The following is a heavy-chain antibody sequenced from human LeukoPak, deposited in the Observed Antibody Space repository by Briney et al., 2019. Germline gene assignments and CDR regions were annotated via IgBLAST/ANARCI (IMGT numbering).Heavy chain of an antibody. V-gene: IGHV4-39*01. D-gene: IGHD1-26*01. Sequence: SETLPFNGSVSGVSISTSTNYWAWIRQPPGKGLEWIGSMFYRGSTYYNPSLRSRVTISVDTSKNQFSLKLSSVTASDTAIFYCARQGGWGGAASLIEFWGQGTLVTVSS. J-gene: IGHJ4*02. CDR1: GVSISTSTNY. CDR3: ARQGGWGGAASLIEF. CDR2: MFYRGST.